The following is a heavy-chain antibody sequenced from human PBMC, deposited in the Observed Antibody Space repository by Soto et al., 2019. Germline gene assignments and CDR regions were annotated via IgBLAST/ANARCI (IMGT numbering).Heavy chain of an antibody. D-gene: IGHD2-2*01. CDR3: ARVIVLVPAAVNWFDP. J-gene: IGHJ5*02. CDR1: GGSISSGGYS. V-gene: IGHV4-30-2*01. Sequence: SETLSLTCAVSGGSISSGGYSWSWIRQPPGKGLEWIGYIYHSGNTYYNPSLKSRVTISVDRSKNQFSLKLSSVTAADTAVYYCARVIVLVPAAVNWFDPWGQGTLVTVS. CDR2: IYHSGNT.